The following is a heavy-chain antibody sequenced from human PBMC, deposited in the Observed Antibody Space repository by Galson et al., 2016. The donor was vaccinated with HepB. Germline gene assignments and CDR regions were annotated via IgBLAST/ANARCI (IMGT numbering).Heavy chain of an antibody. V-gene: IGHV4-34*01. Sequence: SETLSLTCAVYGGSFSGYYWSWIRQSPGKGLEWIGETNHRGITIYNPSLKSRVTISGDMSKKQISLKVTAVTAADAGVYYCARLGQQLGQSTSGMDVWGQGTAV. CDR2: TNHRGIT. D-gene: IGHD6-13*01. J-gene: IGHJ6*02. CDR1: GGSFSGYY. CDR3: ARLGQQLGQSTSGMDV.